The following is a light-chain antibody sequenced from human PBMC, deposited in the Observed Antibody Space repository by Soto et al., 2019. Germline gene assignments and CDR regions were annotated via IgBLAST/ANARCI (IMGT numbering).Light chain of an antibody. CDR3: SSYTSSSTLSA. CDR2: EVS. J-gene: IGLJ1*01. CDR1: SSDVGGYNY. Sequence: QSALTQPASVSGSPGQSITISCTGTSSDVGGYNYVSWYQQHPGKAPNLMIYEVSNRPSGVSNRFSGSKSGNTASLTISGLQAEDEADYYCSSYTSSSTLSAFGTGTKLTVL. V-gene: IGLV2-14*01.